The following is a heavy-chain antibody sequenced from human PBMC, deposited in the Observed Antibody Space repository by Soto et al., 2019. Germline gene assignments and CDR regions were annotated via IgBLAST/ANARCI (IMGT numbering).Heavy chain of an antibody. CDR3: ARLHYSTSCFFY. V-gene: IGHV5-51*01. Sequence: GESLKISCKHSGNSFTTHWIGWVRQMPGKGLEWMGLIYPGDSHVRYGPSFQGQVTISIDRSTTTAYLQWSSLKASDTAIYYCARLHYSTSCFFYWGQGTMVTVYS. D-gene: IGHD6-6*01. J-gene: IGHJ4*02. CDR1: GNSFTTHW. CDR2: IYPGDSHV.